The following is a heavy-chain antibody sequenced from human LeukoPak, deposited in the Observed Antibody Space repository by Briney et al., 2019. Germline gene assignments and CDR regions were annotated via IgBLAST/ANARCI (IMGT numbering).Heavy chain of an antibody. D-gene: IGHD3-22*01. J-gene: IGHJ4*02. CDR2: ISPSGGST. Sequence: ASVKVSCKAFGYTFTSNYMHWVRQAPGQGPEWMGVISPSGGSTTYAQKFQGRVTMTTDTSTSTAYMELRSLRSDDTAVYYCARFYDSSGYYVYWGQGTLVTVSS. CDR3: ARFYDSSGYYVY. CDR1: GYTFTSNY. V-gene: IGHV1-46*01.